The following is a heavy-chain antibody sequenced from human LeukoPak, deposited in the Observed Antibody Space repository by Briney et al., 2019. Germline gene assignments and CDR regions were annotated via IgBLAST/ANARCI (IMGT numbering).Heavy chain of an antibody. CDR2: ISYDGSNK. V-gene: IGHV3-30-3*01. CDR1: GFIFSSYA. Sequence: PGRSLRLSCAASGFIFSSYALHWVRQAAGKGLEWVGVISYDGSNKYYADTVKGRFTISRDNSKNTLYLQMNSLRAEDTAVYYCARDWGEVITTPFDYWGQGTLVTVSS. CDR3: ARDWGEVITTPFDY. J-gene: IGHJ4*02. D-gene: IGHD3-22*01.